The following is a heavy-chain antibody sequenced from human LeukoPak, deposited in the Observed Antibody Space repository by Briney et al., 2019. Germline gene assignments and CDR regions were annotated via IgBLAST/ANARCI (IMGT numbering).Heavy chain of an antibody. Sequence: GGSLRLSCAASGFTFSNYWMSWVRQAPGKGLEWVANIRQDGNEKYYVGSVRGRFTISRDNAKNSLYLQMNSLRAEDTAVYYCTKGPRSIDYWGQGTLVTVSS. CDR2: IRQDGNEK. D-gene: IGHD4-17*01. V-gene: IGHV3-7*03. J-gene: IGHJ4*02. CDR3: TKGPRSIDY. CDR1: GFTFSNYW.